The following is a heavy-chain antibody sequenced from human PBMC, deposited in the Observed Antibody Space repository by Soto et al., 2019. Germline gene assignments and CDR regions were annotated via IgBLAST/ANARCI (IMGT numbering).Heavy chain of an antibody. CDR2: IDAGTGYT. D-gene: IGHD2-2*01. CDR3: ARVRFCSSTSCYYTFEN. J-gene: IGHJ4*02. V-gene: IGHV1-3*01. Sequence: GASVKVSCKASGYVFSSFTMHWVRQAPGQRLEWMGYIDAGTGYTKYSPKFQGRVTITRDTSANTAYIDLSSLRSEDTAVYYCARVRFCSSTSCYYTFENWGQGTLVTVSS. CDR1: GYVFSSFT.